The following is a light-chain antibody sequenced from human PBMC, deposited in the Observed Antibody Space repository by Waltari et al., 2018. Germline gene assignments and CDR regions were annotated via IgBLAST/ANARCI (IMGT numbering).Light chain of an antibody. V-gene: IGLV2-14*03. CDR1: SSDVGGYNY. CDR2: DVS. J-gene: IGLJ2*01. Sequence: QSALTQPASVSGSPGQSITIPCTGTSSDVGGYNYVSWYQKHPGKAPKLLIYDVSNRPSGVSNRFSGSKSGNTASLTISGLQAEDEADYYCSSYTSSSTPVFGGGTKLTVL. CDR3: SSYTSSSTPV.